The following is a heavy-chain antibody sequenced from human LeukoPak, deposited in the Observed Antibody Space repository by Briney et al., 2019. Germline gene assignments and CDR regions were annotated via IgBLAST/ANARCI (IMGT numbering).Heavy chain of an antibody. V-gene: IGHV4-39*01. CDR3: ARRSAVFHAFDI. CDR1: GASISSSGYY. Sequence: SETLSLTCTVSGASISSSGYYWGWILQPPGKGLEWIGSLYYTGSTFYNPSLKSRVTISRDTSKNQFSLELNSVTATDTSLFYCARRSAVFHAFDIGGQGTMVTVS. CDR2: LYYTGST. J-gene: IGHJ3*02. D-gene: IGHD6-19*01.